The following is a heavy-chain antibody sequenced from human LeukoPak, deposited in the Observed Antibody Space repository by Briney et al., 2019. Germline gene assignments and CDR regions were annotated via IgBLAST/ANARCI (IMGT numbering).Heavy chain of an antibody. CDR1: GFTFSTYV. V-gene: IGHV3-23*01. CDR3: AKEDPGDYVLDY. Sequence: GGSLRLSCAASGFTFSTYVMSWVRQVPGKGLEWVSAMSGSGDTIHYADSVKGRFTMSRDNSKNTLYLQMNSLRAEDTAVYYCAKEDPGDYVLDYWGQGTLVTVSS. CDR2: MSGSGDTI. D-gene: IGHD4-17*01. J-gene: IGHJ4*02.